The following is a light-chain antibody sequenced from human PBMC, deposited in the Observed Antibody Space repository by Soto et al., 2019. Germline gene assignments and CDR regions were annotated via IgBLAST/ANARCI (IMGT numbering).Light chain of an antibody. CDR1: ETVNSNY. Sequence: DIVLTQSAGPLSLSAGERPTLSWRASETVNSNYLAWYQHKRGQAPRLLINGASSRATSIPDRFSGSGSGTDFTLTITRLEPEDFAIYYCQQYGSSRTFGQGTKVDIK. CDR2: GAS. CDR3: QQYGSSRT. V-gene: IGKV3-20*01. J-gene: IGKJ1*01.